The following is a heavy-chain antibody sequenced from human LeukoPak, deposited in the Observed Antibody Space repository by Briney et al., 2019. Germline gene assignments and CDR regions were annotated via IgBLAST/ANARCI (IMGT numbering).Heavy chain of an antibody. V-gene: IGHV3-33*01. Sequence: PGGPLRLSCAASGFTFSSYGMHWVRQAPGKGLEWVAVIWYDGSNKYYADSVKGRFTISRDNSKNTLYLQMNSLRAEDTAVYYCARDTSGYYAMDVWGQGTTVTVSS. CDR1: GFTFSSYG. D-gene: IGHD2-2*01. J-gene: IGHJ6*02. CDR3: ARDTSGYYAMDV. CDR2: IWYDGSNK.